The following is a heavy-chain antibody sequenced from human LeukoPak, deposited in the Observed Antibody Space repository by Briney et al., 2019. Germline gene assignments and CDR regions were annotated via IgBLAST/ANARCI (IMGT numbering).Heavy chain of an antibody. V-gene: IGHV1-8*01. CDR1: GYSFTNYD. Sequence: ASVKVSCKASGYSFTNYDINWVRQATGQGLEWMGWMNPNSDNTIYAQKFQGRATMTSDTSITTAYMELSSLRSEDTAVYYCARGNGYVEGAAAGTTVMDLWGQGTTVTVSS. CDR2: MNPNSDNT. J-gene: IGHJ6*02. CDR3: ARGNGYVEGAAAGTTVMDL. D-gene: IGHD6-13*01.